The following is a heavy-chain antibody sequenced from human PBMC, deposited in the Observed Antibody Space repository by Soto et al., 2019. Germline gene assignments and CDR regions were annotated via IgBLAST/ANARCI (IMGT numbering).Heavy chain of an antibody. CDR3: ARHTLTVHYFDY. CDR2: ISYSGST. V-gene: IGHV4-31*03. Sequence: LSLTCTVSGDSINSGVYYWSWIRQHPGKGLEWIGYISYSGSTYYNPSLKSRVTMSVDTSKNQFSLKLSSVTAADTALYYCARHTLTVHYFDYWGQGTLVTVSS. CDR1: GDSINSGVYY. D-gene: IGHD2-15*01. J-gene: IGHJ4*02.